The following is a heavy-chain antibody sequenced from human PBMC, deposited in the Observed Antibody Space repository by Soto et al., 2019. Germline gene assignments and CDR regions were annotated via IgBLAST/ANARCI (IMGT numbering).Heavy chain of an antibody. Sequence: GGSLRLSCAASGFTFSSYGMHWVRQAPGKGLEWVAVIWYDGSNKYYADSVKGRFTISRDNSKNTLYLQMNSLRAEDTAVYYCARGRITMVRGVIPRYYYMDVRGKGTTVTVSS. CDR1: GFTFSSYG. CDR3: ARGRITMVRGVIPRYYYMDV. V-gene: IGHV3-33*01. D-gene: IGHD3-10*01. CDR2: IWYDGSNK. J-gene: IGHJ6*03.